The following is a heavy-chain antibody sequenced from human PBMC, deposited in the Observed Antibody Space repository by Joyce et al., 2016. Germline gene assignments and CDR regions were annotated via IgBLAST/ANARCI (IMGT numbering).Heavy chain of an antibody. J-gene: IGHJ4*02. CDR3: ARDRNCGGGC. CDR1: GVTVSNNY. Sequence: EVQLVESGGGLIQPGGSLRLSCAASGVTVSNNYMSWVRQAPVKGLEWVSVIYSDGSTYYADSVKGRFTSSRDNSKNTVYLQMTSLRAEDTAVYYCARDRNCGGGCWGQGTLVTVSS. V-gene: IGHV3-53*01. CDR2: IYSDGST. D-gene: IGHD2-21*02.